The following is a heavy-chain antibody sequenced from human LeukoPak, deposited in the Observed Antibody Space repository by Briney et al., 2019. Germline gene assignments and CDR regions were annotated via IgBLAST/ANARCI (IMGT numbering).Heavy chain of an antibody. D-gene: IGHD4-11*01. J-gene: IGHJ1*01. CDR1: GFTFDNYD. Sequence: GGSLRLSCAASGFTFDNYDMSWVRQAPGKGLEWVSGINLNGGSTVYADSVEGRFTISRDNAKNSLYLQISSMRAEDTVLYSRARGRIYSKVAEYFQHWGQGTLVTVSS. V-gene: IGHV3-20*04. CDR3: ARGRIYSKVAEYFQH. CDR2: INLNGGST.